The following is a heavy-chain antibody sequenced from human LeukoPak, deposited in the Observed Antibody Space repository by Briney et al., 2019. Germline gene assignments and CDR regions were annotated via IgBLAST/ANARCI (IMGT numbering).Heavy chain of an antibody. CDR2: ISSSSSYI. V-gene: IGHV3-21*01. Sequence: GGSLTLSCAPSGLTFSSYSMNWVRQPPGKGREWVSSISSSSSYIYHPASVKGRFHISRQNAKNSLYLPLNSPGAEDTAVYYCAIAVVVTTDAFDIWGQGTMVTVSS. D-gene: IGHD2-21*02. CDR3: AIAVVVTTDAFDI. CDR1: GLTFSSYS. J-gene: IGHJ3*02.